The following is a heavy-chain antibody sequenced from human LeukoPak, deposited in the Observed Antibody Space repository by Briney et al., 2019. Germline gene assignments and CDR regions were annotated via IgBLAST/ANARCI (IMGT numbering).Heavy chain of an antibody. CDR1: GFTFSSYG. CDR2: IWYDGSNK. D-gene: IGHD3-22*01. J-gene: IGHJ5*02. Sequence: EPGGSLRLSCAASGFTFSSYGMHWVRQAPGKGLEWVAVIWYDGSNKYYAGSVKGRFTISRDNSKDTLYLQMNSLRAEDTAVYYCARDKNSYYYDSSGYEYNWFDPWGQGTLVTVSS. CDR3: ARDKNSYYYDSSGYEYNWFDP. V-gene: IGHV3-33*01.